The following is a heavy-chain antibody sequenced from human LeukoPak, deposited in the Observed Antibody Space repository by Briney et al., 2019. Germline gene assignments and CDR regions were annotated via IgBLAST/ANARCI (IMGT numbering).Heavy chain of an antibody. Sequence: GKSLKISCKGSGYSFTSYWIGWVRQMPGKGLEWMGIIYPGDSDTRYSPSFQGQVTISADKSISTAYLQWSSLKASDTAMYYCARGYCSSTSCSNFDYWGQGTLVTVSS. CDR2: IYPGDSDT. CDR3: ARGYCSSTSCSNFDY. D-gene: IGHD2-2*01. J-gene: IGHJ4*02. CDR1: GYSFTSYW. V-gene: IGHV5-51*01.